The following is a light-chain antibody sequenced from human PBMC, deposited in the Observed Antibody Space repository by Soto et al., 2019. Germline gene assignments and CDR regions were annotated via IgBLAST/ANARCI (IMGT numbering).Light chain of an antibody. V-gene: IGLV2-14*01. Sequence: QSVLTQPASLSGFPGKTITISCTGTSSDIGAYDYVSWFQQHPGKAPKLMISEVNNRPSGVSNRFSGSKSGNTAYLTISGLQVEDEAEYFCSSFATTSTHVFGTSTKVTVL. J-gene: IGLJ1*01. CDR2: EVN. CDR3: SSFATTSTHV. CDR1: SSDIGAYDY.